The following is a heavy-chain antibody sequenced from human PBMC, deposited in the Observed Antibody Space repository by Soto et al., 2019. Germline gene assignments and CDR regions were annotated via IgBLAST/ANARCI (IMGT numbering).Heavy chain of an antibody. V-gene: IGHV4-39*01. CDR2: IYYLGGT. J-gene: IGHJ5*02. CDR1: GGSISSSTYY. D-gene: IGHD3-16*02. CDR3: ARSLSSDFNWFDP. Sequence: ASETLSLTCTVSGGSISSSTYYWGWIRQPPGKGLEWIGSIYYLGGTYYNPSLESRVTISVDTSRTQFYLKVNSVTAADTALYFCARSLSSDFNWFDPWGQGTLVTVSS.